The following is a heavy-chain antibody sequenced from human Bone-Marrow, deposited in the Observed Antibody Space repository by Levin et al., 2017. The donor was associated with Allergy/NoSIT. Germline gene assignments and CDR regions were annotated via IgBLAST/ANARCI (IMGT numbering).Heavy chain of an antibody. V-gene: IGHV3-21*01. CDR1: GFLFTSYS. Sequence: GESLKISCAASGFLFTSYSLKWVRQAPGKGLEWVASITTHGSNIYYADSVEGRFTISRDNAKNSLYRQMNGLRAADTAVYYCARDRYCGGDCYSSPSDYWGQGTLVSVSS. J-gene: IGHJ4*02. CDR2: ITTHGSNI. CDR3: ARDRYCGGDCYSSPSDY. D-gene: IGHD2-21*02.